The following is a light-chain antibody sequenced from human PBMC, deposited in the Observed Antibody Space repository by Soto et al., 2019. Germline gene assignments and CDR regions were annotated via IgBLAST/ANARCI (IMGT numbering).Light chain of an antibody. V-gene: IGKV3-20*01. Sequence: EIVLTQSPGTLSLSPGERATLSCRASQSISSSYLAWYQQKPGQAPRLLIYGASSRATGIPDRFSGSGSGTDFTLTISRLEPEDFAVHYCQQYGSSRLTFGGGTKVEIK. CDR1: QSISSSY. J-gene: IGKJ4*01. CDR3: QQYGSSRLT. CDR2: GAS.